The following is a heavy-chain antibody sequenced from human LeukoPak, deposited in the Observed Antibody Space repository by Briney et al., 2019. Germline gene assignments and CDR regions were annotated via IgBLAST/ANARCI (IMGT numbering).Heavy chain of an antibody. CDR1: GGTFSSSA. D-gene: IGHD2-15*01. CDR2: IIPVLNIT. J-gene: IGHJ5*02. V-gene: IGHV1-69*04. Sequence: ASVKVSCKTSGGTFSSSAITWVRQAPGQGLEWMGRIIPVLNITTYAQKFQGSVTITADTSTSTVYMELSSLRSEETAVYYCARERCSGGSCYGGGWFDPWGQGTLVTVSS. CDR3: ARERCSGGSCYGGGWFDP.